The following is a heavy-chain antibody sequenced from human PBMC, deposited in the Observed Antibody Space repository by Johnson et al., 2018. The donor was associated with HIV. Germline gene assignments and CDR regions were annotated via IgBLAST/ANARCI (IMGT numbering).Heavy chain of an antibody. Sequence: QVQLVESGGGVVQPGRSLRLSCAASGFTFSSYGMHWVRQAPGKGLEWVAVISYDGSNKYYADSVKGRFTISRDNSKNTLYLQMNSLRAEDTAIYCCARGQLWLLDAALDIWGQGTMVTVSS. D-gene: IGHD5-18*01. J-gene: IGHJ3*02. CDR1: GFTFSSYG. V-gene: IGHV3-30*03. CDR3: ARGQLWLLDAALDI. CDR2: ISYDGSNK.